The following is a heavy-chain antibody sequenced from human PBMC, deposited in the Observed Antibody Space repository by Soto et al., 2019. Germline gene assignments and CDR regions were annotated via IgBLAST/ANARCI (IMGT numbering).Heavy chain of an antibody. CDR3: ARGRKQPGIAAAGSRVANWYFDL. D-gene: IGHD6-13*01. CDR2: INHSGST. Sequence: SETLSLTCAVYGGSFSGYYWSWIRQPPGKGLEWIGEINHSGSTNYNPSLKSRVTISVDTSKNQFSLKLSSVTAADTAVYYCARGRKQPGIAAAGSRVANWYFDLWGRGTLVTVSS. J-gene: IGHJ2*01. V-gene: IGHV4-34*01. CDR1: GGSFSGYY.